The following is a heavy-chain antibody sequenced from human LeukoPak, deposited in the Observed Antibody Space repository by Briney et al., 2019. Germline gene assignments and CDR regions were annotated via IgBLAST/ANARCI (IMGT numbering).Heavy chain of an antibody. V-gene: IGHV3-21*01. J-gene: IGHJ4*02. CDR1: GFTFSSYS. CDR2: ISSSSSYI. CDR3: ARDRVAVAGTRYFDY. Sequence: GGSLRLSCAASGFTFSSYSMNWVRQAPGKRLEWVSSISSSSSYIYYADSVKGRFTISRDNAKNSLYLQMNSLRAEDTAVYYCARDRVAVAGTRYFDYWGQGTLVTVSS. D-gene: IGHD6-19*01.